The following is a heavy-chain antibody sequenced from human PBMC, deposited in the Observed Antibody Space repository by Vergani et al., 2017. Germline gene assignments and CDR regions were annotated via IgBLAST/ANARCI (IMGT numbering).Heavy chain of an antibody. CDR3: ARWCRSQTFDY. V-gene: IGHV4-34*01. Sequence: QVQLQQWGAGLLKPSETLSLTCAVYGGSFSGYYWCWIRQPPGKGLEWIGEINHSGSTNYNPSLKSRVTISVDTSKNQCSLKLSSVTAADTAVYYCARWCRSQTFDYWGQGTLVTVSS. D-gene: IGHD2-8*01. CDR1: GGSFSGYY. CDR2: INHSGST. J-gene: IGHJ4*02.